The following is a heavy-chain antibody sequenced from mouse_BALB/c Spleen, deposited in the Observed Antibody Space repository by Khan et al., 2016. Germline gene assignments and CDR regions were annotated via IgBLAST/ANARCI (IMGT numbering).Heavy chain of an antibody. CDR2: IYPGDGDT. CDR3: ARNFPFDY. CDR1: GYTFTTYW. J-gene: IGHJ2*01. Sequence: QVQLQQSGAELARPGASVRLSCKASGYTFTTYWVQWAKQRPGQGLEWIGAIYPGDGDTTYTQKFKTKVTLTADKSSSTAYMQLGSLASEDSAVYYCARNFPFDYWGQGTTLTVSS. V-gene: IGHV1-87*01.